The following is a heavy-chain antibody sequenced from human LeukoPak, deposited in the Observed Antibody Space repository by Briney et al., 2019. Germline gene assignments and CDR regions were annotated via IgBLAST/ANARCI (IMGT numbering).Heavy chain of an antibody. J-gene: IGHJ6*03. V-gene: IGHV4-38-2*02. CDR1: GDSITGYY. D-gene: IGHD6-13*01. CDR3: ARSGRAAAEYYYYMDV. Sequence: SETLSLTCSVSGDSITGYYWGWIRQPPGKGLEWIGNIYYTGNTYYNSSLKNRVTISLDTSKNQFSLKLSSVTAADTAVYYCARSGRAAAEYYYYMDVWGKGTTVTISS. CDR2: IYYTGNT.